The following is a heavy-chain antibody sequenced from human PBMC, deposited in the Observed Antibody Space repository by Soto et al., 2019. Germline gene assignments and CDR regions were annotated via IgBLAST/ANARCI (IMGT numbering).Heavy chain of an antibody. V-gene: IGHV5-51*01. CDR3: ARVDTAMVTDY. D-gene: IGHD5-18*01. CDR2: IYPGDSDT. CDR1: GYRFTSYW. J-gene: IGHJ4*02. Sequence: PGESLKISCQGSGYRFTSYWIAWVRQMPGKGLEWMGMIYPGDSDTRYSPSFQGQVTMSADKSISTAYLQWSSLKGSDTAMYFCARVDTAMVTDYWGQGTLVTVSS.